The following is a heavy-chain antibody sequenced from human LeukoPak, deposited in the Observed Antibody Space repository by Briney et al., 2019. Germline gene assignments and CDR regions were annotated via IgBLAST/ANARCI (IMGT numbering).Heavy chain of an antibody. V-gene: IGHV3-74*01. CDR3: ARLPDGGDDYFEY. D-gene: IGHD3-16*01. Sequence: GGSLRLSCAASGFTFSSYWMHWVRQVPGKGLVWVSRINSVGSSTSYAESVEGRFTISRDNAKNTLYLQMNSLRAEDTAVYYCARLPDGGDDYFEYRGQGTLVTVSS. CDR1: GFTFSSYW. CDR2: INSVGSST. J-gene: IGHJ4*02.